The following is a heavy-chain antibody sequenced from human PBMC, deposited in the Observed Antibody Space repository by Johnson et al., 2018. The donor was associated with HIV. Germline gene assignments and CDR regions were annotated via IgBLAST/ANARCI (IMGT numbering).Heavy chain of an antibody. Sequence: QVQLVESGGGLVQPGGSLRLSCAASGFTFSSYWMHWVRQAPGKGLVWVAFIRYDGSNKYYADSVKGRFTISRDNSKNTLYLQMNSLRAEDTALNYCAKGRMGASGSYNVWGQGTMVTVSS. CDR1: GFTFSSYW. D-gene: IGHD1-26*01. J-gene: IGHJ3*01. CDR2: IRYDGSNK. CDR3: AKGRMGASGSYNV. V-gene: IGHV3-30*02.